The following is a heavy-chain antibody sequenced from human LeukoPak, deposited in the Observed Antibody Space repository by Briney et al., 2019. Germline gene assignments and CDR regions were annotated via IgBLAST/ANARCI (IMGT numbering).Heavy chain of an antibody. J-gene: IGHJ4*02. CDR2: IWYDGSNK. CDR1: GFTFSSYG. D-gene: IGHD2-2*01. CDR3: ARDRYCSSTSCLHYFDY. V-gene: IGHV3-33*01. Sequence: GRSLRLSCAASGFTFSSYGMHWVRQAPGKGLEWVAVIWYDGSNKYYADSVKGRFTISRDNSKNTLYLQMNSLRAEDTAVYYCARDRYCSSTSCLHYFDYWGQGTLVTVSS.